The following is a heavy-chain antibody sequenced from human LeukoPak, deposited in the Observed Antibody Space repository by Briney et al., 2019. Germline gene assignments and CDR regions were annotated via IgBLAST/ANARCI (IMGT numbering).Heavy chain of an antibody. V-gene: IGHV4-34*01. CDR2: INHSGST. CDR1: GGSFSGYY. J-gene: IGHJ4*02. D-gene: IGHD3-22*01. Sequence: SETLSLTCAVYGGSFSGYYWSWIRQPPGKGLEWIGEINHSGSTNYNPSLKSRVTISVDTSKNQFSLKLSSVTAADTAVYYCARNSYYDSSRIDYWGQGTLVTVSS. CDR3: ARNSYYDSSRIDY.